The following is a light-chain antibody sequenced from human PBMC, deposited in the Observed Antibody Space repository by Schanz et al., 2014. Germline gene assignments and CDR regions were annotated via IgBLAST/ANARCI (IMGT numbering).Light chain of an antibody. J-gene: IGKJ2*01. Sequence: EIVLTQSPGTLSLSPGERATLSCRASQSVSSSYLAWYQQKPGQAPRLLIYGASSRATGIPDRFSGSGSGTGFTLTIVSLQSEDFAVYYCQQYDNWPPYTFGQGTKVEIK. CDR2: GAS. V-gene: IGKV3-20*01. CDR3: QQYDNWPPYT. CDR1: QSVSSSY.